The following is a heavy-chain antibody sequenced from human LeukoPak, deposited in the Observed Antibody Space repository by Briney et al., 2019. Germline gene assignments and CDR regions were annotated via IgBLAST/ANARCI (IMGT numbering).Heavy chain of an antibody. Sequence: SETLSLTCTVSGGSISGSSYYWGWIRQPPGKGREWIGSIYYSGSTYYNPSLKSRVTISVDTSKNQFSLKLSSVTAADTAVYYCARRGSYYHPFDYWGQGTLVTVSS. CDR1: GGSISGSSYY. CDR2: IYYSGST. V-gene: IGHV4-39*01. CDR3: ARRGSYYHPFDY. D-gene: IGHD1-26*01. J-gene: IGHJ4*02.